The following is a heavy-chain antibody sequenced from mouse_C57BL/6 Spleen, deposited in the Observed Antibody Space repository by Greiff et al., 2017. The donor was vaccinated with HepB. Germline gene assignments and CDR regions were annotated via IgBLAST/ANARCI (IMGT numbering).Heavy chain of an antibody. V-gene: IGHV5-6*01. Sequence: EVQRVESGGDLVKPGGSLKLSCAASGFTFSSYGMSWVRQTPDKRLEWVATISSGGSYTYYPDSVKGRFTISRDNAKNTLYLQMSSLKSEDTAMYYCARQGDYSNYAWFAYWGQGTLVTVSA. J-gene: IGHJ3*01. CDR1: GFTFSSYG. CDR2: ISSGGSYT. D-gene: IGHD2-5*01. CDR3: ARQGDYSNYAWFAY.